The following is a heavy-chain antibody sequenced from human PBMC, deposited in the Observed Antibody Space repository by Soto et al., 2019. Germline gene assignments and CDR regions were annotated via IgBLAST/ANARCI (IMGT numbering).Heavy chain of an antibody. J-gene: IGHJ5*02. V-gene: IGHV3-48*02. Sequence: GGSLRLSCAASGFTFSTYSMNWVRQAPGKGLEWVSYISYTSSTIYYADSVKGRFTISRDNAKNSLFLQMNSLRDEDTAVYYCARDNGLAGSFDPWGQGTLVTVSS. CDR1: GFTFSTYS. D-gene: IGHD2-21*01. CDR3: ARDNGLAGSFDP. CDR2: ISYTSSTI.